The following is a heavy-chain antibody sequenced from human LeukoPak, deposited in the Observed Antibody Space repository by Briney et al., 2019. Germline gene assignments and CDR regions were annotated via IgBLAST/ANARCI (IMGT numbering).Heavy chain of an antibody. J-gene: IGHJ6*02. Sequence: SETLSLTCTVSGVSMSAYQWSWVRQSPEKGLEWIGCINTKGETSYNPSLKSRVTTSVDTSKSQFSLRLTSVTAADTAVYYCARDYAPYDYGMDVWGQGTTVTVSS. CDR1: GVSMSAYQ. CDR3: ARDYAPYDYGMDV. CDR2: INTKGET. D-gene: IGHD4-17*01. V-gene: IGHV4-4*09.